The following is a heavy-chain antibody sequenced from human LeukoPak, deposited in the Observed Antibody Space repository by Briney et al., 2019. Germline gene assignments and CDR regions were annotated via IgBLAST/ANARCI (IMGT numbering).Heavy chain of an antibody. D-gene: IGHD3-22*01. V-gene: IGHV3-21*01. J-gene: IGHJ4*02. CDR2: ISSSSSCI. CDR1: GFTFSSYS. CDR3: ARFRDGEEMIVVATPFDY. Sequence: PGGSLRLSCAASGFTFSSYSMNWVRQAPGKGLEWVSSISSSSSCIYYADSVKGRFTISRDNAKNSLYLQMNSLRAEDTAVYYCARFRDGEEMIVVATPFDYWGQGTLVTVSS.